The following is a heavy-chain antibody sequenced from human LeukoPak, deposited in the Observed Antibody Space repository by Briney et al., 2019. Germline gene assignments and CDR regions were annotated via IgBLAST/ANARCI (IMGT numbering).Heavy chain of an antibody. J-gene: IGHJ6*03. CDR1: GYTFTSYD. Sequence: ASVKVSCKASGYTFTSYDINWVRQATGQGLEWMGWMNPNSGNTGYAQKFQGRVTMTRNTSISTAYMELSSLRSEDTAVYYCATGGSCSSTSCYEDYYYYMDVWGKGTTVTVSS. CDR2: MNPNSGNT. V-gene: IGHV1-8*01. D-gene: IGHD2-2*01. CDR3: ATGGSCSSTSCYEDYYYYMDV.